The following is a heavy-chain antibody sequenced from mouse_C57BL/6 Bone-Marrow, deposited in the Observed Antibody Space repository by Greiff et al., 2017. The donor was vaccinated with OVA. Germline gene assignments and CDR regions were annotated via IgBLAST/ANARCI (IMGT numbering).Heavy chain of an antibody. CDR3: AREKGSLAWFAY. V-gene: IGHV1-64*01. Sequence: QVQLQQPGAELVKPGASVKLSCKASGYTFTSYWMHWVKQRPGQGLEWIGMIHPNSGSTNYNEKFKSKATLTVDKSSSTAYMQLSSLTSEDSAVYFCAREKGSLAWFAYWGQGTLVTVSA. D-gene: IGHD1-1*02. CDR1: GYTFTSYW. J-gene: IGHJ3*01. CDR2: IHPNSGST.